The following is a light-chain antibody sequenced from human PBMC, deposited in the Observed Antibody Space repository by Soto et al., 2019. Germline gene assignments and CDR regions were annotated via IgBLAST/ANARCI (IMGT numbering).Light chain of an antibody. CDR1: SSDVGNYNL. J-gene: IGLJ1*01. Sequence: QAALTQHASVSGSPGQSITISCTGTSSDVGNYNLVSWYQQHPGKAPKFMIYEGSKRPSGVSNRFSGSKSGNTASLTISGLQAEDEADYYCSSYTSSSTFYVFGTGTKVTVL. V-gene: IGLV2-14*02. CDR3: SSYTSSSTFYV. CDR2: EGS.